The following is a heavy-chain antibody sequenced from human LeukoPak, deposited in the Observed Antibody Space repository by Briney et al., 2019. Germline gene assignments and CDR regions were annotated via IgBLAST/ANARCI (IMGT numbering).Heavy chain of an antibody. CDR3: AKDTGYNYGYDY. V-gene: IGHV3-23*01. Sequence: GGSLRLSCSTSGFTFSNYAMTWVRQAPGMGLEWVSLVSGSGDSTYYADSVEGRFTISRDNSKNMLCLQMNSLRAEDTAIYYCAKDTGYNYGYDYWGQGTLATVSS. J-gene: IGHJ4*02. CDR1: GFTFSNYA. CDR2: VSGSGDST. D-gene: IGHD5-18*01.